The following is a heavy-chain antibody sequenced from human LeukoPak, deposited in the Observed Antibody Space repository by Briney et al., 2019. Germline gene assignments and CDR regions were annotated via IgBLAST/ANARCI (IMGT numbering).Heavy chain of an antibody. CDR1: GFTFSSYW. CDR3: ASLGHAGYYGFWGGYYMPYYMDV. D-gene: IGHD3-3*01. V-gene: IGHV3-74*01. J-gene: IGHJ6*03. Sequence: GGSLRLSCAASGFTFSSYWMHWVRHAPGKGLVWVSRINSDGSSTSYADSVKGRFTISRDNAKTTLYLQMNSLRAEDTAVYYCASLGHAGYYGFWGGYYMPYYMDVWGKGTTVTVSS. CDR2: INSDGSST.